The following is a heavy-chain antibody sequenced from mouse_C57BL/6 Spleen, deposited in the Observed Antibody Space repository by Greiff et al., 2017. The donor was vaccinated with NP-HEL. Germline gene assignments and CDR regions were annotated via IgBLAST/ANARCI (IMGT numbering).Heavy chain of an antibody. D-gene: IGHD2-3*01. V-gene: IGHV1-82*01. Sequence: VQLVESGPELVKPGASVKISCKASGYAFSSSWMNWVTQRPGKGLEWIGRIYPGDGDTHYNGKFKGKATLTADKSSSTAYIQLSSLASEDSAVYFCARWDYDGYFSYWGQGTLVTVSA. J-gene: IGHJ3*01. CDR3: ARWDYDGYFSY. CDR2: IYPGDGDT. CDR1: GYAFSSSW.